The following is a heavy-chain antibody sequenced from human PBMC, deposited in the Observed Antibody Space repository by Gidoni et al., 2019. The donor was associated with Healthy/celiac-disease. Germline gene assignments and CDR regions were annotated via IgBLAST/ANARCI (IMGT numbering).Heavy chain of an antibody. V-gene: IGHV3-48*03. Sequence: EVQLVESGGVLVQPGGSLRLSCSAAGFTFSSYEMNWVRQAPGKGLEWVSYISSSGSTIYYADSVKGRFTISRDNAKNSLYLQMNSLRAEDTAVYYCARDDSSGYFDYWGQGTLVTVSS. CDR2: ISSSGSTI. D-gene: IGHD3-22*01. CDR1: GFTFSSYE. J-gene: IGHJ4*02. CDR3: ARDDSSGYFDY.